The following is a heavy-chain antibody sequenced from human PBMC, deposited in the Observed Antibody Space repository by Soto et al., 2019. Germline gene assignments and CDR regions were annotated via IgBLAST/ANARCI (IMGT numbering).Heavy chain of an antibody. J-gene: IGHJ5*02. D-gene: IGHD3-10*01. Sequence: QLLQSGGGLVQPGGSLTLSCAASGFTVGTTDMSWVRQAPGEGLEWVSTIDGSGGITYYADSVKGRFTISRDNSRNTGYLQMNRLRGDDTALYYCVKNSGRFNTWGQGARVTVSS. CDR2: IDGSGGIT. CDR1: GFTVGTTD. V-gene: IGHV3-23*01. CDR3: VKNSGRFNT.